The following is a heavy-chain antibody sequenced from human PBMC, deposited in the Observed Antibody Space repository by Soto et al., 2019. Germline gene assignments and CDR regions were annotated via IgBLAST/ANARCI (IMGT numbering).Heavy chain of an antibody. D-gene: IGHD3-22*01. CDR3: ARVIYYDSSGYYYVEYFDY. V-gene: IGHV1-2*02. CDR2: INPNSGGT. Sequence: ASVKVSCKASGYTFTGYYMHWVRQAPGQGLEWMGWINPNSGGTNYAQKFQGRVTMTRDTSISTAYMELSRPRSDDTAVYCCARVIYYDSSGYYYVEYFDYWGQGTLVTVS. J-gene: IGHJ4*02. CDR1: GYTFTGYY.